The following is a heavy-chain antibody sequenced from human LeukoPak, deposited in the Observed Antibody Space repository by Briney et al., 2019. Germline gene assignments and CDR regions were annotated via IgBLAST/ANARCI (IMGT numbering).Heavy chain of an antibody. Sequence: PGGSLRLSCAASGFTFSSYGMSWVRQAPGKGLEWVANINQYGSEKYYVDSVKGRFTISRDNAKNSLYLQMNSLRAEDTAVYYCARRAGAYSHPYDYWGQGTLVTVSS. CDR1: GFTFSSYG. V-gene: IGHV3-7*03. CDR3: ARRAGAYSHPYDY. CDR2: INQYGSEK. J-gene: IGHJ4*02. D-gene: IGHD4/OR15-4a*01.